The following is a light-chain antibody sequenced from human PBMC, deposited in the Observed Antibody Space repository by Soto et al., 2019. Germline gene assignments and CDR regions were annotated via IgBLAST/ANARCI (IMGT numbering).Light chain of an antibody. V-gene: IGKV2-30*01. CDR2: NVS. CDR1: RSLVFSDGNTY. J-gene: IGKJ1*01. CDR3: MHSIDWPWT. Sequence: AVTQTTLSLSVTLGQPASISCRSSRSLVFSDGNTYLHWFQQRPGQSPRRLIDNVSNRDSGVPDRFSGSGSGTDFTLEISRVEAEDVGRYYCMHSIDWPWTFGQGTKVDIK.